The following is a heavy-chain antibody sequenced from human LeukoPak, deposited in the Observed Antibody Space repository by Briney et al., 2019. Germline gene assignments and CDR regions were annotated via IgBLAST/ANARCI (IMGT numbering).Heavy chain of an antibody. Sequence: ASVKVSCKAPGGTFSSYAISWVRQAPGQGLEWMGRIILIFGIANYAQKFQGRVTITADKSTSTAYMELSSLRSEDTAVYYCAREDHIVVVPAAKEVWFDPWGQGTLVTVSS. CDR1: GGTFSSYA. V-gene: IGHV1-69*04. CDR3: AREDHIVVVPAAKEVWFDP. CDR2: IILIFGIA. D-gene: IGHD2-2*01. J-gene: IGHJ5*02.